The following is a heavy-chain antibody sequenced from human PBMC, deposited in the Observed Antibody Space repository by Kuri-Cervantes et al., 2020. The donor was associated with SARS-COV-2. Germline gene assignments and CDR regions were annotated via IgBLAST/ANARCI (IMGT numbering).Heavy chain of an antibody. Sequence: SQTLSLTCAVYGGSFSGYHWSWIRQPPGKGLEWIGEINHSGSTNYDPSLKSRVTVSVDTSKNQFSLKLSSVTAADTAVYYCAREHSGYDWFDVWGQGTLVTFSS. CDR1: GGSFSGYH. J-gene: IGHJ5*02. CDR2: INHSGST. D-gene: IGHD5-12*01. CDR3: AREHSGYDWFDV. V-gene: IGHV4-34*01.